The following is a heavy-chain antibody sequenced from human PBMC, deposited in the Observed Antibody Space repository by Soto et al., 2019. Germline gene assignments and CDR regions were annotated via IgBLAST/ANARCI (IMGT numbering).Heavy chain of an antibody. Sequence: QVQLQQWGAGLLKPSETLSLTCAVYGGSFSGYYWSWIRQPPGKGLEWIGEINHSGSTNYNPSLKSPVTISVDTSKNQFSLKLSSVTAADTAVYYCARGRLLVWRGWFDPWGQGTLVTVSS. CDR1: GGSFSGYY. D-gene: IGHD1-1*01. J-gene: IGHJ5*02. CDR3: ARGRLLVWRGWFDP. V-gene: IGHV4-34*01. CDR2: INHSGST.